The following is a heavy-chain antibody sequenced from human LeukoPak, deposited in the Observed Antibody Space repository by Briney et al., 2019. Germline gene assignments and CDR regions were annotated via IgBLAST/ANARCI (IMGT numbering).Heavy chain of an antibody. CDR3: AREDPQTTVPEGLDV. CDR1: GGSIGSYY. CDR2: IYYSGTT. V-gene: IGHV4-59*01. Sequence: SEALSLTCAVFGGSIGSYYWSWLRQPPGRGLEWIGYIYYSGTTNYNPSLKSRVTISVDTSKNQFSLKLTSVTAADTAVYYCAREDPQTTVPEGLDVWGQGTTVTVSS. D-gene: IGHD4-17*01. J-gene: IGHJ6*02.